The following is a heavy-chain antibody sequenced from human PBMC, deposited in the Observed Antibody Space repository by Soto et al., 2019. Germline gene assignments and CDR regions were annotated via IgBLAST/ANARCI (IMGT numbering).Heavy chain of an antibody. J-gene: IGHJ4*02. CDR3: ARKAWVRFDF. D-gene: IGHD3-16*01. V-gene: IGHV4-4*02. CDR1: GAPISGRVR. Sequence: PSETVSLTCAVSGAPISGRVRWTWVRQPPGKGLEWIGGVFHSGGANYNPSLKSRVSMSVDTSRSQFSLELHSVTAADTDVYYCARKAWVRFDFWGQGSMVTVSS. CDR2: VFHSGGA.